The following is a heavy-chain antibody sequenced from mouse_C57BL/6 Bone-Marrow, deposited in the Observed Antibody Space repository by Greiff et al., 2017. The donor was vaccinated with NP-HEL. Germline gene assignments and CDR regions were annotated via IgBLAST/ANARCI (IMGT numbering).Heavy chain of an antibody. V-gene: IGHV1-54*01. CDR2: IYPGSGGT. CDR3: AKEGGFETWFAY. CDR1: GYAFTNYL. Sequence: VQLQQSGAELVRPGTSVKVSCKASGYAFTNYLIEWVKQRPGQGLEWIGVIYPGSGGTNYNEKFKGKATLTADKSSSTAYMQLSSLASEDSAVYFCAKEGGFETWFAYWGQGTLVTVSA. J-gene: IGHJ3*01.